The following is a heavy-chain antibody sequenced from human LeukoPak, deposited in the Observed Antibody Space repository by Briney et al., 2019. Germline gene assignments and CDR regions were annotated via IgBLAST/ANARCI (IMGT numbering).Heavy chain of an antibody. CDR3: ARGDYDSSGYYYVLNY. V-gene: IGHV1-69*01. D-gene: IGHD3-22*01. Sequence: EASMKVSCKASGGTLSSYAISWARQAPGQGLEWMGGIIPIFGTANYAQKFQVRVTITADESTSTAYMELSSLRSEDTAVYYCARGDYDSSGYYYVLNYWGQGTLVTVSS. J-gene: IGHJ4*02. CDR1: GGTLSSYA. CDR2: IIPIFGTA.